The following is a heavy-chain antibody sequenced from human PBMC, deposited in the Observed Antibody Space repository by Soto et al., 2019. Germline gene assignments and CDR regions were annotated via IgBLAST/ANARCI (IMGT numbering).Heavy chain of an antibody. CDR3: ARMASRTAANRRAKPYCSGGSCYYFDY. D-gene: IGHD2-15*01. CDR1: GGSFSGYY. CDR2: INHSGST. V-gene: IGHV4-34*01. J-gene: IGHJ4*02. Sequence: PSETLSLTCAVYGGSFSGYYWSWIRQPPGKGLEWIGEINHSGSTNYNPSLKSRVTISVDTSKNQFSLKLSSVTAADTAVYYCARMASRTAANRRAKPYCSGGSCYYFDYWGQGTLVTVSS.